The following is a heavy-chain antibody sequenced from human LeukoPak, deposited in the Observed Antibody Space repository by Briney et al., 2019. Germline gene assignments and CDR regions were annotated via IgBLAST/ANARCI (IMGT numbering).Heavy chain of an antibody. V-gene: IGHV3-23*01. Sequence: GGSLRLSCAASGFTFSSYAMSWVRQAPGTGLEWVSAISGSGGSTYYADSVKGRFTISRDNSKNTLYLQMNSLRAEDTAVYYCAKDEVYGDYGTDYWGQGTLVTVSS. CDR3: AKDEVYGDYGTDY. CDR1: GFTFSSYA. D-gene: IGHD4-17*01. CDR2: ISGSGGST. J-gene: IGHJ4*02.